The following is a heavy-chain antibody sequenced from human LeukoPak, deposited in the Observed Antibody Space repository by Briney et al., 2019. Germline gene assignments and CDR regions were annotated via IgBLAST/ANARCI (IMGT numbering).Heavy chain of an antibody. V-gene: IGHV4-30-2*01. CDR1: GGSISSGGYS. D-gene: IGHD3-10*02. CDR3: DRAEGDYYVSSYYFDY. J-gene: IGHJ4*02. Sequence: SETLSLTCAVSGGSISSGGYSWSWIRQPPGKGLEWIGYIYNSGSTYYNPSLKSRVTISVVRSKNRFSLKLSSVTAADPAVYYCDRAEGDYYVSSYYFDYWGQGTLVTVSS. CDR2: IYNSGST.